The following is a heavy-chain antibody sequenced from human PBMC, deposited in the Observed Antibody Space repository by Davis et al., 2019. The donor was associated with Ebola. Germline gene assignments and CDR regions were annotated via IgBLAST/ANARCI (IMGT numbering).Heavy chain of an antibody. D-gene: IGHD2-2*02. J-gene: IGHJ4*02. CDR3: VGSDCSSTSCYTGGDY. CDR2: IRSKANSYAT. CDR1: GFTFSGSA. Sequence: GESLKTPCAASGFTFSGSAMHWVRQASGKGLEWVGRIRSKANSYATAYAASVKGRFTISRDDSKNTAYLQMNSLKTEDTAVYYCVGSDCSSTSCYTGGDYWGQGTLVTVSS. V-gene: IGHV3-73*01.